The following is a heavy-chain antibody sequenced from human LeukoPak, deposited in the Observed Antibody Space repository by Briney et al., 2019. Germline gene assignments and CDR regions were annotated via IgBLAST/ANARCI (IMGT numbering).Heavy chain of an antibody. CDR2: INSDGSST. J-gene: IGHJ4*02. D-gene: IGHD5-24*01. Sequence: GGSQRLSCAASGFTFSSYAMHWVRQAPGKGLVWVSRINSDGSSTSYADSVKGRFTISRDNAKNTLYLQMNSLRAEDTAVYYCARDEMATITGVDYWGQGTLVTVSS. CDR3: ARDEMATITGVDY. V-gene: IGHV3-74*01. CDR1: GFTFSSYA.